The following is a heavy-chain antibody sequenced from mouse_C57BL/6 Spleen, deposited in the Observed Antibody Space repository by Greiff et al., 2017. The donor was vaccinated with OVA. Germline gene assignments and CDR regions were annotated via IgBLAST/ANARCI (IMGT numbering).Heavy chain of an antibody. CDR3: ARSYDYDPYYFDY. CDR1: GYTFTNYW. J-gene: IGHJ2*01. Sequence: VQLQQSGAELVRPGPSVKMSCKASGYTFTNYWIGWAKQRPGHGLEWIGDIYPGGGYTNYNEQFKGKATLTADKSSSTAYMQFSSLTSEDSTIYYCARSYDYDPYYFDYWGQGTTLTVSS. CDR2: IYPGGGYT. D-gene: IGHD2-4*01. V-gene: IGHV1-63*01.